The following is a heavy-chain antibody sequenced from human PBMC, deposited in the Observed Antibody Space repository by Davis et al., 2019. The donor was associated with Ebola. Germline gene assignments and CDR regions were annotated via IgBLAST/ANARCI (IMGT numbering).Heavy chain of an antibody. CDR1: GGTFSSYA. V-gene: IGHV1-69*06. Sequence: SVKVSCKASGGTFSSYAISWVRQAPGQGLEWMGGIIPIFGTTNYAQKFQGRVTLTADKATNTAYMELSGLRFDDTAVYYCARGKWFDPWGQGTLVSVTS. CDR2: IIPIFGTT. CDR3: ARGKWFDP. J-gene: IGHJ5*02.